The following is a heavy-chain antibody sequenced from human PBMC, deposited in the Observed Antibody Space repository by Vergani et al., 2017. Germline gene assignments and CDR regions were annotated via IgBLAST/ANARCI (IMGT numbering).Heavy chain of an antibody. D-gene: IGHD3-3*01. CDR3: AGLYDFWGGHGGNWFDP. CDR1: GGSINTGAYY. Sequence: QVQLQESGPRLVRPSQTLSLTCTVSGGSINTGAYYWSWIRQPAGKGLEWIGRVYTSGMTNYNPSLKSRVTILVDRSKSQLSLKLTSVTAGDTAVYFCAGLYDFWGGHGGNWFDPWGQGTLVTVSS. CDR2: VYTSGMT. V-gene: IGHV4-61*02. J-gene: IGHJ5*02.